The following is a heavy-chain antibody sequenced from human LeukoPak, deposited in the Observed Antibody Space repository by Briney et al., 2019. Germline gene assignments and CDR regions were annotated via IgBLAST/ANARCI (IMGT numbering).Heavy chain of an antibody. Sequence: PETLSLTCTVSGGSISNYYWNWIRQPPGKGLEWIGYIYYSGSTNYNPSLKSRVIMSVDTAKNQFSLKLRSVTAADTAVYYCARDHEYADWAYFYYYMDVWGKGTTVTVSS. CDR2: IYYSGST. D-gene: IGHD4-17*01. CDR3: ARDHEYADWAYFYYYMDV. CDR1: GGSISNYY. V-gene: IGHV4-59*01. J-gene: IGHJ6*03.